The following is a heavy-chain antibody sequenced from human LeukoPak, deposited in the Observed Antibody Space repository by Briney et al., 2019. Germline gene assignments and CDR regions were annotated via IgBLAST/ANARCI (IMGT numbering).Heavy chain of an antibody. CDR2: ISAYNGNT. V-gene: IGHV1-18*01. CDR1: GYTFTNYA. CDR3: ARDYGSWDF. J-gene: IGHJ4*02. Sequence: ASVKVSCKASGYTFTNYAISWVRQAPGQGLEWMGWISAYNGNTNYAQKLQGRVTMTTDTSTSPAYMELGSLRSDDKDVYCCARDYGSWDFWGQGTLVTVSS. D-gene: IGHD3-10*01.